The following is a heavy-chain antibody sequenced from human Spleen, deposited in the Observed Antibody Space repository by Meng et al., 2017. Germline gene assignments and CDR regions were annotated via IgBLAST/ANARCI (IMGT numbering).Heavy chain of an antibody. CDR1: GYNFPDYW. CDR3: ARGSRCSSTSCYLGLVDY. V-gene: IGHV1-2*06. Sequence: ASVKVSCKPSGYNFPDYWLHWVRRAPGQGLEWMGRIDPKSGDTHYAQRFQGRVTMTGDTSISTAYMELSSLRSEDTAVYYCARGSRCSSTSCYLGLVDYWGQGTLVTVSS. J-gene: IGHJ4*02. CDR2: IDPKSGDT. D-gene: IGHD2-2*01.